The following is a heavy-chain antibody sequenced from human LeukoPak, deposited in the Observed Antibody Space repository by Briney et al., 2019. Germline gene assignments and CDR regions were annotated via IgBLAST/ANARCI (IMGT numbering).Heavy chain of an antibody. V-gene: IGHV4-34*01. D-gene: IGHD3-22*01. J-gene: IGHJ5*02. CDR2: INHSGST. Sequence: PSETLSLTCAVYGGSFSGYYWSWIRQPPGKGLEWIGEINHSGSTNYNPSLKSRVTISVDTSKNQFSLKLSSVTAADTAVYYCARAIADYDSSGYYYPNWFDPWGQGTLVTVSS. CDR1: GGSFSGYY. CDR3: ARAIADYDSSGYYYPNWFDP.